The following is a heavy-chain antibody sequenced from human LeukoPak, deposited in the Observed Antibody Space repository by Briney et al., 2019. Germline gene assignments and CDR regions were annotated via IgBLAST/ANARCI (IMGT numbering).Heavy chain of an antibody. CDR3: AKNGDYGYAMDV. V-gene: IGHV1-2*02. J-gene: IGHJ6*02. Sequence: ASVKVCCKASGYTFTDYYMHWVRQAPGQGLEWVGSFNPYSGASKYAQKLQGRVTMTGDTSISTAYLQLGRVIGDDTAVYYCAKNGDYGYAMDVWGQGTTVTVSS. CDR1: GYTFTDYY. D-gene: IGHD4-17*01. CDR2: FNPYSGAS.